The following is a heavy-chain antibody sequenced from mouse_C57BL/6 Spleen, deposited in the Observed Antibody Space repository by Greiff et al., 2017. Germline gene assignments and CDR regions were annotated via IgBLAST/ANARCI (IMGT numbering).Heavy chain of an antibody. CDR1: GYTFTSYG. CDR2: IYPRSGNT. D-gene: IGHD2-2*01. Sequence: QVQLQQSGAELARPGASVKLSCTASGYTFTSYGISWVQQRTGQGLEWIGEIYPRSGNTYYNEKFKGKATLTADKSSSTAYMELRSLTYEDSAVYVCALYYGYEYYFDYWGQGTTLTVSS. V-gene: IGHV1-81*01. CDR3: ALYYGYEYYFDY. J-gene: IGHJ2*01.